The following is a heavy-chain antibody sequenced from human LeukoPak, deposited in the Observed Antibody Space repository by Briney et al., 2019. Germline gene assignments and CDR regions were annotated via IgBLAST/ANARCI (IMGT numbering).Heavy chain of an antibody. CDR2: ISSSSSTV. CDR1: GFTFSSYA. D-gene: IGHD3-22*01. CDR3: ARSWQYYYDSSGYQGAFDI. Sequence: GGSLRLSCAASGFTFSSYAMSWVRQAPGKGLEWVSYISSSSSTVYYADTVKGRFTVSRDNAKNSLYLQMNSLRAEDTAVYYCARSWQYYYDSSGYQGAFDIWGQGTVVTVSS. V-gene: IGHV3-48*04. J-gene: IGHJ3*02.